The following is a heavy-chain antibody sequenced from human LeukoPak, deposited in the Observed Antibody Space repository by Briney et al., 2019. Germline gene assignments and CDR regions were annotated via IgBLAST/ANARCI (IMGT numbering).Heavy chain of an antibody. J-gene: IGHJ5*02. D-gene: IGHD3-10*01. V-gene: IGHV4-59*10. Sequence: SETLSLTCAVYGGSFSGYYWSWIRQPAGKGLEWIGRIYTSGSTDYNPSLKSRVTMSVDTSKNQFSVKLSSVTAADTGVYHCASDSGTTGEVKFDPWGQGTLVTVSS. CDR3: ASDSGTTGEVKFDP. CDR2: IYTSGST. CDR1: GGSFSGYY.